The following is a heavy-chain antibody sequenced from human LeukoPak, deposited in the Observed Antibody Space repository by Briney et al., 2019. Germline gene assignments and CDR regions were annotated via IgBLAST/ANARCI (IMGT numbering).Heavy chain of an antibody. J-gene: IGHJ6*04. CDR3: AELGITMIGGV. CDR1: GFTFSTYE. Sequence: GGSLRLSCAASGFTFSTYEINWVRQAPGKGLEWLSHISTSGSSIHYADSVKGRFTISRDNAKNSLYLQMNSLRAEDTAVYYCAELGITMIGGVWGKGTTVTISS. D-gene: IGHD3-10*02. V-gene: IGHV3-48*03. CDR2: ISTSGSSI.